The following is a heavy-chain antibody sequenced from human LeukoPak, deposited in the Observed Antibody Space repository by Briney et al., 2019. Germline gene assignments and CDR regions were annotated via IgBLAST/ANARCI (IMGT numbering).Heavy chain of an antibody. CDR1: GFTFSSYW. Sequence: GGSLRLSCVASGFTFSSYWMSWVRQAPGKGLEWVALISRSGGTTYYADSVKGRFTISRDNSKNTLYLQMNSLRAEDTAEYYCAKRGGTESFYYYYYMDVWGKGTTVTVSS. V-gene: IGHV3-23*01. J-gene: IGHJ6*03. CDR2: ISRSGGTT. CDR3: AKRGGTESFYYYYYMDV. D-gene: IGHD2-15*01.